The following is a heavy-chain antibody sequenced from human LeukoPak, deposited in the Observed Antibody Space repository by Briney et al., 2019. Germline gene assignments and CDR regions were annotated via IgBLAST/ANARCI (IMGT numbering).Heavy chain of an antibody. J-gene: IGHJ6*03. CDR3: AKGKYCSSTSCYAALASYMDV. D-gene: IGHD2-2*01. Sequence: KSGGSQRLSCAASGFTFDDYAMHWVRQAPGKGLEWVSGISWNSGSIGYADSVKGRFTISRDNAKNSLYLQMNSLRAEDTALYYCAKGKYCSSTSCYAALASYMDVWGKGTTVTISS. CDR2: ISWNSGSI. CDR1: GFTFDDYA. V-gene: IGHV3-9*01.